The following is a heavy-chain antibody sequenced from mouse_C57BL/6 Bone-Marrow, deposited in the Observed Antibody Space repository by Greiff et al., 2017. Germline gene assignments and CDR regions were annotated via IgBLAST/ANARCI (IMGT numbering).Heavy chain of an antibody. J-gene: IGHJ2*01. CDR3: VIKSIYYGNYRVVFDY. CDR1: GYTFTSYW. Sequence: VQLQQPGAELVKPGASVKVSCKASGYTFTSYWMHWVKQRPGQGLEWIGRIHPSDSDTNYNQKFKGKATLTVDKSSSTAYMQLSSLTSEDSAVYYCVIKSIYYGNYRVVFDYWGQGTTLTVSS. V-gene: IGHV1-74*01. D-gene: IGHD2-1*01. CDR2: IHPSDSDT.